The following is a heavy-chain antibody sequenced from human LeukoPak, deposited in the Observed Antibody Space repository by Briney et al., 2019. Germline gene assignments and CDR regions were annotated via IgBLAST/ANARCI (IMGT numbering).Heavy chain of an antibody. V-gene: IGHV4-34*01. Sequence: SETLSLTCAVYGGSFSGYYWSWIRQPPGKGLEWIGEINHSGSTNYNPSLKSRATISVDTSKNQFSLKLSSVTAADTAVYYCARPRRGSSGWYGYFQHWGQGTLVTVSS. D-gene: IGHD6-19*01. J-gene: IGHJ1*01. CDR2: INHSGST. CDR1: GGSFSGYY. CDR3: ARPRRGSSGWYGYFQH.